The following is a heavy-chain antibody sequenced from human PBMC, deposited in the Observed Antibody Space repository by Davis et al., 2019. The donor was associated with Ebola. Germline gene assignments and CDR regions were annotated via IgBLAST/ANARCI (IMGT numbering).Heavy chain of an antibody. D-gene: IGHD1-26*01. V-gene: IGHV1-2*05. CDR2: INPHGGGT. Sequence: ASVKVSCKASGYAFTGYDIHWVRQAPGQGLEWMGRINPHGGGTNYAQNFQARVTMTRDTSISTFYLELSRLRYDDTGIYYCARDTVGAINWFDPWGQGTLVTVSA. CDR1: GYAFTGYD. CDR3: ARDTVGAINWFDP. J-gene: IGHJ5*02.